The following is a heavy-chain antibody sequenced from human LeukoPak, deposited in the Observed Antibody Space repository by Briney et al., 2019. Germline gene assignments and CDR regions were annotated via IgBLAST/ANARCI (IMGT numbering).Heavy chain of an antibody. J-gene: IGHJ4*02. CDR1: GFTFSSYG. Sequence: PGGSLRLSCAASGFTFSSYGMHWVRQAPGKGLEWVAVISYDGSNKYYADSVKGRFTISRDNSKNTLYLQMNSLRAEDTAVYYCARSYYYESSGYYPAAYWGQGTLVTVSS. CDR2: ISYDGSNK. V-gene: IGHV3-30*03. D-gene: IGHD3-22*01. CDR3: ARSYYYESSGYYPAAY.